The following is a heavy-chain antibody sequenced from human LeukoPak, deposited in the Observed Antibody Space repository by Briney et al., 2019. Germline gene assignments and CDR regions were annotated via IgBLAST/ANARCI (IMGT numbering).Heavy chain of an antibody. V-gene: IGHV1-46*01. CDR1: GYTFTSYY. J-gene: IGHJ3*02. Sequence: ASVKVSCKASGYTFTSYYMHWVRQAPGQGLEWMGIINPSGGSTSYAQKFQGRVTMTRDTSTSTVYMELSSLRSEDTAVYYCARDLLSYYYDSCGWSRGAFDIWGQGTMVTVSS. CDR2: INPSGGST. CDR3: ARDLLSYYYDSCGWSRGAFDI. D-gene: IGHD3-22*01.